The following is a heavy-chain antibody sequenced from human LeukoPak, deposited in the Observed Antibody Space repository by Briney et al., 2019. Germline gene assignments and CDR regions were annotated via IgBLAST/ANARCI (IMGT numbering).Heavy chain of an antibody. V-gene: IGHV3-23*01. CDR3: AKTPPTPVSRYYDGSGSHYHESYFDY. CDR1: GFTFTSYA. J-gene: IGHJ4*01. Sequence: PRGSLRLSCAPSGFTFTSYAMSWVRHAPGKGLEWVSAISGIVGSTYYADSVKGRFTPSRDKSKNTLYLRMNSLRAENTAVYYRAKTPPTPVSRYYDGSGSHYHESYFDYWGQGTLVTVSS. D-gene: IGHD3-10*01. CDR2: ISGIVGST.